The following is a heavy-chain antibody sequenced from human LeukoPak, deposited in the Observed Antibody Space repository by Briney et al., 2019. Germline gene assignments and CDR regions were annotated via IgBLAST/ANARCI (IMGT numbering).Heavy chain of an antibody. CDR2: INTDGSTT. Sequence: GGSLSLPWAASGFPFSNYWMHWFRQAPGKGLVWVSRINTDGSTTNYADAVKGRFTISRDNAKNALYLQMNSLRAEDTAVYYCASLKSDNWGRGTLVSVSS. V-gene: IGHV3-74*01. J-gene: IGHJ4*02. CDR3: ASLKSDN. D-gene: IGHD2-21*01. CDR1: GFPFSNYW.